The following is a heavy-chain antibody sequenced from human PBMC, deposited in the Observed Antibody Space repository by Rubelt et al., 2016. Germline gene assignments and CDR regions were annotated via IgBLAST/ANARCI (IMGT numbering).Heavy chain of an antibody. CDR2: SYI. V-gene: IGHV3-21*01. Sequence: SYIYYADSVKGRFTISRDNAKNSLYLQMNSLRAEDTAVYYCARDPLELQTALDYWGQGTLVTVSS. J-gene: IGHJ4*02. D-gene: IGHD1-7*01. CDR3: ARDPLELQTALDY.